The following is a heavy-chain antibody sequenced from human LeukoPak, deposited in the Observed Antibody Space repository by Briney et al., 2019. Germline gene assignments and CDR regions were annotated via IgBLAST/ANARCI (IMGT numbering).Heavy chain of an antibody. J-gene: IGHJ6*02. CDR3: AKSNEQVPAATDYGMDV. V-gene: IGHV3-23*01. Sequence: GGSLRLSCAASGFTFSSYAMSWVRQAPGKGLEWVSAISGSGGSTYYADSVKGRFNISRDNSKNTLYLQMNSLRAEDTAVYYCAKSNEQVPAATDYGMDVWGQGTTVTVSS. CDR2: ISGSGGST. CDR1: GFTFSSYA. D-gene: IGHD2-2*01.